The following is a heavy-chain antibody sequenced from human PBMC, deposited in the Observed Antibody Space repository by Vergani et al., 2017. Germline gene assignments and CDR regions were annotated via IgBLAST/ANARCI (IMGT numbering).Heavy chain of an antibody. CDR3: ARDCPRSGSNSQLCN. J-gene: IGHJ4*02. D-gene: IGHD2-15*01. CDR1: GYSVGSGYY. V-gene: IGHV4-38-2*02. Sequence: QVDLQESGPGLVKSSETLSLNCAVSGYSVGSGYYWGWIRQPPGRGLEWIGCVHRNGNTYYTSSLRSRATISRDTSKNQFSLRLTSVTAADTAVYYCARDCPRSGSNSQLCNWGQGTLVTVSS. CDR2: VHRNGNT.